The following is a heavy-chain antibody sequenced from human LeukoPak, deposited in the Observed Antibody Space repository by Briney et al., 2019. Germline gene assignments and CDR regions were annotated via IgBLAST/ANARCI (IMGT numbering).Heavy chain of an antibody. V-gene: IGHV3-30*04. Sequence: PGGSLRLSCAASGFTFSSYAMHWVRQAPGKGLEWVAVISYDGSNKYYADSVKGRFTISRDNSKNTLYLQMNSLRAEDTAVYYCARVWQRRERYYYYMDVWGKGTTVTVSS. CDR2: ISYDGSNK. CDR1: GFTFSSYA. CDR3: ARVWQRRERYYYYMDV. D-gene: IGHD6-25*01. J-gene: IGHJ6*03.